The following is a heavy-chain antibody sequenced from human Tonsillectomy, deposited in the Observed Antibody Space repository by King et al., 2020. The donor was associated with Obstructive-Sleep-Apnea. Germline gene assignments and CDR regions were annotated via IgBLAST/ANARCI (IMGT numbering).Heavy chain of an antibody. CDR1: GFTFSSYA. CDR2: ISGSGGST. V-gene: IGHV3-23*04. CDR3: AKDLAGSGYYEYYFDY. J-gene: IGHJ4*02. D-gene: IGHD3-22*01. Sequence: VQLVESGGGLVQPGGSLRLSCAASGFTFSSYAMSWVRQAPGKGLEWVSAISGSGGSTYYADSVKGRFTISRDNSKNTLYLQMNSLRAEDTAVYYCAKDLAGSGYYEYYFDYWGQGTLVTVSS.